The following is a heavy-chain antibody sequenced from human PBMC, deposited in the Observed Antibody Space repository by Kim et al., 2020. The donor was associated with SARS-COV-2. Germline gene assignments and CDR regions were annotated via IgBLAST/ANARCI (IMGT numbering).Heavy chain of an antibody. V-gene: IGHV4-39*01. CDR3: ARCHQGVVVVAATTYNRFDP. CDR2: IYYSGST. CDR1: GGSISSSSYY. Sequence: SETLSLTCTVSGGSISSSSYYWGWIRQPPGKGLEWIGSIYYSGSTYYNPSLKSRVTISVDTSKNQFSLKLSSVTAADTAVYYCARCHQGVVVVAATTYNRFDPWGQGTLVTVSS. D-gene: IGHD2-15*01. J-gene: IGHJ5*02.